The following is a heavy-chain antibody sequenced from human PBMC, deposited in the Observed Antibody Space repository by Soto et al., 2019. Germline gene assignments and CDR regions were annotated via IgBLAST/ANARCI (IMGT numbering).Heavy chain of an antibody. V-gene: IGHV3-74*01. J-gene: IGHJ4*02. CDR2: INSDGSTT. CDR1: GFAFSSYW. CDR3: ARVGQGRYYFNY. Sequence: EVHLVESGGGSVQPGGSLRLSCAGSGFAFSSYWIHWVRQVPGKGLVWVSRINSDGSTTSYADSVRGRYTISRDNAKDKLYLQMKSLRAEAAALYYCARVGQGRYYFNYWGQGTLVTVSS.